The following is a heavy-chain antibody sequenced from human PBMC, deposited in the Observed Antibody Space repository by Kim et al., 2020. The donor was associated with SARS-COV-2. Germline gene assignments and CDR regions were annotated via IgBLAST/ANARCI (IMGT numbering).Heavy chain of an antibody. J-gene: IGHJ4*02. Sequence: SVKVSCKASGGTFSSYAISWVRQAPGQGLEWMGGIIPIFGTANYAQKFQGRVTITADESTSTAYMELSSLRSEDTAVYYCARDYGDGYNSVGYWGQGTLVTVSS. V-gene: IGHV1-69*13. CDR2: IIPIFGTA. CDR3: ARDYGDGYNSVGY. CDR1: GGTFSSYA. D-gene: IGHD5-12*01.